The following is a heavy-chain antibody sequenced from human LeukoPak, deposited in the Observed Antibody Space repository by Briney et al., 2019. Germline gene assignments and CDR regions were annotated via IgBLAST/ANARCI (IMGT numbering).Heavy chain of an antibody. CDR2: IKHVGTEK. D-gene: IGHD4-23*01. Sequence: GGSLTLSCTASGFTFSGYWMSWVRQAPGKGLEWVANIKHVGTEKYYVDSVKGRFTISRDNAKNSLYLQMNSLRAEDTAVYYCARAVGNHFDYWGQGTLVTVSS. CDR1: GFTFSGYW. J-gene: IGHJ4*02. CDR3: ARAVGNHFDY. V-gene: IGHV3-7*01.